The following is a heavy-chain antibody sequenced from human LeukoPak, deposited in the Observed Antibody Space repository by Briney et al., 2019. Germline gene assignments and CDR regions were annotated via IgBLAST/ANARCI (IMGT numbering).Heavy chain of an antibody. CDR2: INPNSGGT. D-gene: IGHD3-3*01. CDR3: ARDGGSYDFWSGYLGYYFDY. Sequence: ASVKVSCKASGGTFSSYAISWVRQAPGQGLEWMGWINPNSGGTNYAQKLQGRVTMTTDTSTSTAYMELRSLRSDDTAVYYCARDGGSYDFWSGYLGYYFDYWGQGTLVTVSS. V-gene: IGHV1-18*01. J-gene: IGHJ4*02. CDR1: GGTFSSYA.